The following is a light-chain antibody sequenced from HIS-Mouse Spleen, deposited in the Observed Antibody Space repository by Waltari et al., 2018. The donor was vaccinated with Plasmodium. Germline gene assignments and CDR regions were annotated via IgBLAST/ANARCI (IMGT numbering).Light chain of an antibody. Sequence: AIQLTQSPSSLSASVGDRVTITCRASQGISSALAWYQQKPGKAPKLLIYDASSLESGVPSRFSGSGSGTDFTHTISSLQPEDFATYYCQQFNSYPTFGQGTKLEIK. CDR3: QQFNSYPT. CDR2: DAS. V-gene: IGKV1-13*02. CDR1: QGISSA. J-gene: IGKJ2*01.